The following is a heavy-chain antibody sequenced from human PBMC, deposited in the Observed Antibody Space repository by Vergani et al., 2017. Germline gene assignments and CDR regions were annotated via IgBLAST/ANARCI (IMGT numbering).Heavy chain of an antibody. Sequence: VQLVESGGGLVQPGGSLRLSCAASGFTFSSYEMNWVRQAPGKGLEWVAVISYDGSNKYYAGSGKGRFTISRDNSKNTLYLQMNSLRAEDTAVYYCAGDRGGSSWYRTYYYYGRDVWGQGP. CDR2: ISYDGSNK. CDR3: AGDRGGSSWYRTYYYYGRDV. V-gene: IGHV3-30-3*01. CDR1: GFTFSSYE. J-gene: IGHJ6*02. D-gene: IGHD6-13*01.